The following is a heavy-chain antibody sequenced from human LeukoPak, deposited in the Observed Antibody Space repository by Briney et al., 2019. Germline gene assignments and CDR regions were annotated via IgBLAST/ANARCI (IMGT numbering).Heavy chain of an antibody. CDR2: ICSSSSSI. V-gene: IGHV3-21*01. CDR3: ARDRDGYNSQAGWFDP. Sequence: GGSLRLSCAASGFTFSSYSMNWVRQAPGKGLEWVSSICSSSSSIYYADSVKGRFTISRDNAKNSLYLQMNSLRAEDTAVYYCARDRDGYNSQAGWFDPWGQGTLVTVSS. J-gene: IGHJ5*02. CDR1: GFTFSSYS. D-gene: IGHD5-24*01.